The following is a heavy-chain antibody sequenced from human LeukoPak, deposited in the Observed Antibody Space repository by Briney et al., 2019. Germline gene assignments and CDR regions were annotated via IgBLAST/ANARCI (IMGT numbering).Heavy chain of an antibody. CDR2: FDPEDGET. V-gene: IGHV1-24*01. CDR3: ARAGGRDGYNSPFDY. J-gene: IGHJ4*02. D-gene: IGHD5-24*01. Sequence: ASVKVSCKVSGYTLTELSMHWVRQAPGKGLEWMGGFDPEDGETIYAQKFQGRVTITTDESTSTAYMELSSLRSEDTAVYYCARAGGRDGYNSPFDYWGQGTLVTVSS. CDR1: GYTLTELS.